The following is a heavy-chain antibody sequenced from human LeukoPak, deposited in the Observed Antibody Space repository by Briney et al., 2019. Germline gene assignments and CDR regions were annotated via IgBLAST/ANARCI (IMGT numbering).Heavy chain of an antibody. Sequence: PSATLSLTCTVSAASISSYYWSWIRQPPGQGLEWIGYVHYSGITDYNPSLQSRVTISLDTSKSQFSLKLSSVTAADTAVYYCASQLGGTTFHWGQGTLVTVSS. J-gene: IGHJ4*02. CDR2: VHYSGIT. V-gene: IGHV4-59*03. D-gene: IGHD1-1*01. CDR3: ASQLGGTTFH. CDR1: AASISSYY.